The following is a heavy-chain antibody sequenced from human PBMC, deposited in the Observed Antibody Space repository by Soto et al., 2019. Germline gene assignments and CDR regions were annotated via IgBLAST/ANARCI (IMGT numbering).Heavy chain of an antibody. D-gene: IGHD3-9*01. J-gene: IGHJ6*02. V-gene: IGHV1-69*01. Sequence: QVQLVQSGAEVKKPGSSVKVSCKASGGTFSSYAISWVRQAPGQGLEWMGGIIPIFGTANYAQKFQGRVTITADESTSTAYMELSSLRSEDTAVYYCARSSRGYFDWSCYYYYGMDVWGQGTTVTVSS. CDR3: ARSSRGYFDWSCYYYYGMDV. CDR1: GGTFSSYA. CDR2: IIPIFGTA.